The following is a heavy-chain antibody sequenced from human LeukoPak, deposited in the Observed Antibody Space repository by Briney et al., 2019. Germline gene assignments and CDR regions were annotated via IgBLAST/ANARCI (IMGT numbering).Heavy chain of an antibody. Sequence: GGSLRLSCAASGFTFSSYAMYWVRQAPGKGLEWVAVISYDGSNKYYADSVKGRFTISRDNSKNTLYLQMNSLRAEDTAVYYCARYYYGMDVWGQGTTVTVSS. CDR2: ISYDGSNK. CDR1: GFTFSSYA. V-gene: IGHV3-30-3*01. J-gene: IGHJ6*02. CDR3: ARYYYGMDV.